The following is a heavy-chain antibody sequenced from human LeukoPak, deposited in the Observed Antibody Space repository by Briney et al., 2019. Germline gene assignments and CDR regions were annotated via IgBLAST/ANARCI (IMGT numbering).Heavy chain of an antibody. CDR1: GFTFSNYP. CDR3: AKSSRYGTGWYGKIDY. D-gene: IGHD6-19*01. J-gene: IGHJ4*02. V-gene: IGHV3-23*01. Sequence: GGSLRLSCAAAGFTFSNYPMSWVRQAPGKGLEWVSAITDSGGNRQYTDSVKGRFTISRDNSKNTLYLQMDSLRADDTAVYYCAKSSRYGTGWYGKIDYWGQGTLVTVSS. CDR2: ITDSGGNR.